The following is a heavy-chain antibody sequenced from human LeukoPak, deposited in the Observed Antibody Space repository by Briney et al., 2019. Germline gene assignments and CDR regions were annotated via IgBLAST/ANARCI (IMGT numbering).Heavy chain of an antibody. CDR2: ISYDGSNK. Sequence: GGSLRLSCAASGFTFSSYAMHWVRQAPGKGLEWVAVISYDGSNKYYADSVKGRFTISRDNSKNTLYLQMNSLRAEDTAVYYCAKDLEYSSSSPDYWGQGTLVIVSS. V-gene: IGHV3-30-3*01. J-gene: IGHJ4*02. D-gene: IGHD6-6*01. CDR3: AKDLEYSSSSPDY. CDR1: GFTFSSYA.